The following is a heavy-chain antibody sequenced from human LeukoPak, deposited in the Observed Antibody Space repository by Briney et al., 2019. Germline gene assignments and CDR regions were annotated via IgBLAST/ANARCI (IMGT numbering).Heavy chain of an antibody. J-gene: IGHJ4*02. Sequence: SETLSLTCTVSGGSISSYYWSWIRQPPGNGLEWIGYIYYSGSTNYIPSLKSRVTISVDTSKNQFSLKLSSVTAADTAVYYCARSTTPSGWSYFDYWGQGTLVTVSS. V-gene: IGHV4-59*08. CDR3: ARSTTPSGWSYFDY. D-gene: IGHD6-19*01. CDR2: IYYSGST. CDR1: GGSISSYY.